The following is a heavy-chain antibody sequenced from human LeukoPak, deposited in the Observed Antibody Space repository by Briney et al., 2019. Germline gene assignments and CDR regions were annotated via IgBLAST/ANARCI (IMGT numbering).Heavy chain of an antibody. Sequence: GGSLRLSCAASGFTFSSYWMHWVRQAPGKGLVWVSRINSDGSSTSYADSVKGRFTISRDNAKNTLYRQMNRLRAEDTAVYYCARGGEMATVGPDYWGQGPLVTVSP. V-gene: IGHV3-74*01. D-gene: IGHD5-24*01. CDR3: ARGGEMATVGPDY. CDR2: INSDGSST. CDR1: GFTFSSYW. J-gene: IGHJ4*02.